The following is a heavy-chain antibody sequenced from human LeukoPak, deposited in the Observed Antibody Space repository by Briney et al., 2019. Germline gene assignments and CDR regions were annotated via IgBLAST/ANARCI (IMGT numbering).Heavy chain of an antibody. D-gene: IGHD3-22*01. CDR3: ARAPRGESDASSGFYGVDV. CDR2: SHYSGST. Sequence: SETLSLTCTVSGRSLSTYYWTWIRQPPGKGLEWIGFSHYSGSTKYNPSHKSRVTISVDTSKNQFSLKLNSVTAADTAVYYCARAPRGESDASSGFYGVDVWGQGTTVTVSS. J-gene: IGHJ6*02. V-gene: IGHV4-59*01. CDR1: GRSLSTYY.